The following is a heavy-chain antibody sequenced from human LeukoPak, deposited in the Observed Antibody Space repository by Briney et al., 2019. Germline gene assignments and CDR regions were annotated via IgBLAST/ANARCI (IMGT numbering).Heavy chain of an antibody. V-gene: IGHV3-23*01. Sequence: GGSLRLSCAASGFTFSSYAMSWVRQAPGKGLEWVSAISGSGDSTYYADSVKGRFTISRDNSKNTLYLQMNSLRAEGTAVYYCANGRYCSSSSCYSIDYWGQGTLVTVSS. CDR2: ISGSGDST. D-gene: IGHD2-2*01. CDR3: ANGRYCSSSSCYSIDY. CDR1: GFTFSSYA. J-gene: IGHJ4*02.